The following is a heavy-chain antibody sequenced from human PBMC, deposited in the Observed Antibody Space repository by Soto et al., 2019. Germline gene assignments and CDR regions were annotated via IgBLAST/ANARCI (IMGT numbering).Heavy chain of an antibody. CDR1: GFTFSSYS. V-gene: IGHV3-21*01. CDR3: AREGYNWNYKGDY. Sequence: EVQLVESGGGLVKPGGSLRLSCAASGFTFSSYSMNWVRQAPGKGLEWVSSISSSSSYIYYADSVKGRFTNSRDNAKNSLFLQMNSLRAEDTAVYYCAREGYNWNYKGDYWGQGTLVTVSS. CDR2: ISSSSSYI. J-gene: IGHJ4*02. D-gene: IGHD1-7*01.